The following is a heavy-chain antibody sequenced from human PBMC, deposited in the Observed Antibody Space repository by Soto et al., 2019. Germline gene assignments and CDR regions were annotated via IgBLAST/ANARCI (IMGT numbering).Heavy chain of an antibody. CDR3: ARATLAAFDY. CDR1: GATFSSYA. J-gene: IGHJ4*02. Sequence: QVQLVQSGAEVKKPGSSVQVSCKASGATFSSYAISWVRQAPGQGLEWMGGIIPIFGTANYAQKCQGRVTITADESTSTAYMDLRILRSEDTAVYYCARATLAAFDYWGQGTLVTVSS. CDR2: IIPIFGTA. D-gene: IGHD6-6*01. V-gene: IGHV1-69*01.